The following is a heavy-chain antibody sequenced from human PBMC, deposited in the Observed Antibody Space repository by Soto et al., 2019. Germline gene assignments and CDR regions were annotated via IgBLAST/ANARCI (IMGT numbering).Heavy chain of an antibody. CDR3: ARGNKVLRFLEWPRYYCGMDV. D-gene: IGHD3-3*01. CDR2: IIPIFGTA. V-gene: IGHV1-69*13. J-gene: IGHJ6*02. Sequence: ASVKVSCKASGGTFSSYAISWVRQAPGQGLEWMGGIIPIFGTANYAQKFQGRVTITADESTSTAYMELSSLRSEDTAVYYCARGNKVLRFLEWPRYYCGMDVWRQRTTVTGSS. CDR1: GGTFSSYA.